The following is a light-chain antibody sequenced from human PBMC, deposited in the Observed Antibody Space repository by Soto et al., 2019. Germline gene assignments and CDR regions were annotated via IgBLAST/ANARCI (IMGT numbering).Light chain of an antibody. CDR2: GAS. Sequence: EIVLTQSPATLSLSPGERATLSCRASQSVSSYLAWYQQKPGQAPRLLIYGASTRATGIPDRFSGSGSGTDFTLTISSLEPEDFAVYYCQQRSTWPQITFGQGTRLEI. CDR1: QSVSSY. J-gene: IGKJ5*01. V-gene: IGKV3-11*01. CDR3: QQRSTWPQIT.